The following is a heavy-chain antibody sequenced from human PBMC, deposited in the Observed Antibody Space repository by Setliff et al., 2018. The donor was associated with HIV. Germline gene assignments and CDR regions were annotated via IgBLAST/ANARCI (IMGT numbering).Heavy chain of an antibody. CDR2: IYTSGST. D-gene: IGHD3-3*01. CDR3: AGSWSGYPLSFGY. V-gene: IGHV4-61*02. Sequence: SETLSLTCTVSGGSISSGSYYWSWVRQPAGKGLEWIGRIYTSGSTNYNPSLKSRVTISVDTSKNQFSLKLSSVTAADTAVYYCAGSWSGYPLSFGYWGQGTLVTVS. J-gene: IGHJ4*02. CDR1: GGSISSGSYY.